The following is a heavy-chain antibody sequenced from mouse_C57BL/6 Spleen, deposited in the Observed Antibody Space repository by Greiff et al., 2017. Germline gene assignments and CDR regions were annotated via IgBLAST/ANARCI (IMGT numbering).Heavy chain of an antibody. D-gene: IGHD1-1*01. Sequence: EVKVVESEGGLVQPGSSMKLSCTASGFTFSDYYMAWVRQVPEKGLEWVANIDYDGSSTYYLDSLKSRFIISRDNAKNILYLQMSSLKSEDTATYYCARDGGSNEDAMDYWGQGTSVTVSS. CDR2: IDYDGSST. CDR3: ARDGGSNEDAMDY. V-gene: IGHV5-16*01. CDR1: GFTFSDYY. J-gene: IGHJ4*01.